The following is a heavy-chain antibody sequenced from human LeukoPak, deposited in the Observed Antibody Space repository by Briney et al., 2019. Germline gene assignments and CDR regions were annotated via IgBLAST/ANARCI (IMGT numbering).Heavy chain of an antibody. CDR2: ISGSGGST. CDR3: ARIVGATPPFDY. D-gene: IGHD1-26*01. J-gene: IGHJ4*02. CDR1: GFSVSSIY. Sequence: PGGSLRLSCAASGFSVSSIYMNWVRQAPGKGLEWVSAISGSGGSTYYADSVKGRFTISRDNSKNTLHLQMNSLRAEDTAVYYCARIVGATPPFDYWGQGTLVTVSS. V-gene: IGHV3-23*01.